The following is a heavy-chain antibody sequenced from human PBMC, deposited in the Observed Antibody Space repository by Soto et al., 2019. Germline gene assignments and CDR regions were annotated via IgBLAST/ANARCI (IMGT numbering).Heavy chain of an antibody. V-gene: IGHV4-61*01. D-gene: IGHD6-6*01. CDR3: AGGIAARPWEY. J-gene: IGHJ4*02. CDR2: IYYRGST. Sequence: QVQLQESGPGLVKPSETLSLTCTVSGGSVSSDSYYWSWIRQPPGKRLEWIGYIYYRGSTKYNPSLNSRVTISVDTSKNQFALKLSSVTAADTAVYYCAGGIAARPWEYWGQGTLVTVSS. CDR1: GGSVSSDSYY.